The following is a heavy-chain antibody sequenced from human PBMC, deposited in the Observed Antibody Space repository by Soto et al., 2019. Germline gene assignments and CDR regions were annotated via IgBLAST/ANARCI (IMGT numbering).Heavy chain of an antibody. J-gene: IGHJ6*02. Sequence: GASVKVSCKASGYTFTSYYMHWVRHAPGQGLEWMGIINPSGGSTSNAQKFQGRVTMTRDTSTSTVYMELSSLRSEDTAVYYCAREGGAEQQLAKSTYYYYYGMDVWGQGTTVTVSS. CDR2: INPSGGST. CDR3: AREGGAEQQLAKSTYYYYYGMDV. CDR1: GYTFTSYY. D-gene: IGHD6-13*01. V-gene: IGHV1-46*01.